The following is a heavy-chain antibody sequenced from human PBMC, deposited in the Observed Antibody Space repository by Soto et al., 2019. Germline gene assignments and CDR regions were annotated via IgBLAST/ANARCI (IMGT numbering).Heavy chain of an antibody. CDR3: TRERPAAAPYYYYYCMDV. CDR1: GFTFSGSA. V-gene: IGHV3-73*01. D-gene: IGHD1-1*01. J-gene: IGHJ6*03. CDR2: IRDKANSYAT. Sequence: PGGSLRLSCTASGFTFSGSAMHWVRQASGKGLEWVGLIRDKANSYATAYAASVKGRFTISRDDSKNTAYLQMNSLKTEDTAVYYCTRERPAAAPYYYYYCMDVWGKGTTVTVSS.